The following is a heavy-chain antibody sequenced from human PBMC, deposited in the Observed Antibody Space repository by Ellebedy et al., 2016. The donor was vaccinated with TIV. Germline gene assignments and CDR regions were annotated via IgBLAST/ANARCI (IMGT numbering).Heavy chain of an antibody. J-gene: IGHJ3*02. Sequence: GESLKISCAASGFTFTSYSMNWVRQAPGKGLEWVSYISSSGTTIYYADSVKGRFTISRDNAKISLYLQMNSLTADDTAVYYCANGAYDIWGQGTMVTVSS. D-gene: IGHD5-24*01. V-gene: IGHV3-48*04. CDR1: GFTFTSYS. CDR3: ANGAYDI. CDR2: ISSSGTTI.